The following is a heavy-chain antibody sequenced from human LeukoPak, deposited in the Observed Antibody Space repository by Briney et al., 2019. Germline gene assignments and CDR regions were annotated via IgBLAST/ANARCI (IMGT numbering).Heavy chain of an antibody. J-gene: IGHJ4*02. V-gene: IGHV3-11*04. CDR3: ARGKRGYSYGRTLFDY. Sequence: PGGSLRLSCAASGFTFSDYYMSWIRQAPGKGLEWVLYISSGGSTIHHADSVKGRFTISRDNAKNSLYVQMNSLRAEDTAVYYCARGKRGYSYGRTLFDYWGQGTLVTVSS. D-gene: IGHD5-18*01. CDR1: GFTFSDYY. CDR2: ISSGGSTI.